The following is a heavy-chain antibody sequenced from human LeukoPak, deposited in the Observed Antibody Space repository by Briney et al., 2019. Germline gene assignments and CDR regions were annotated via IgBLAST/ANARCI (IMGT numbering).Heavy chain of an antibody. CDR3: AREAGGAGFNWFDP. CDR1: GYSISSSYY. Sequence: PSETLSLTCTVSGYSISSSYYWSWIRQPPGKGLEWIGYIYYSGSTNYNPSLKSRVTISVDTSKNQFSLKLSSVTAADTAVYYCAREAGGAGFNWFDPWGQGTLVTVSS. V-gene: IGHV4-61*01. D-gene: IGHD1-26*01. CDR2: IYYSGST. J-gene: IGHJ5*02.